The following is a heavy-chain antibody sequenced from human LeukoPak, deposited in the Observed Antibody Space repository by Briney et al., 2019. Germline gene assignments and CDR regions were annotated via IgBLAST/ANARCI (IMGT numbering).Heavy chain of an antibody. V-gene: IGHV3-21*01. J-gene: IGHJ4*02. Sequence: GGSLRLSCAASGFSVNNHYMSWVRQAPGKGLEWVSSISSSSSYIYYADSVKGRFTISRDNAKNSLYLQMNSLRAEDTAVYYCARDQAAGSYFDYWGQGTLVTVSS. CDR3: ARDQAAGSYFDY. CDR2: ISSSSSYI. CDR1: GFSVNNHY. D-gene: IGHD6-13*01.